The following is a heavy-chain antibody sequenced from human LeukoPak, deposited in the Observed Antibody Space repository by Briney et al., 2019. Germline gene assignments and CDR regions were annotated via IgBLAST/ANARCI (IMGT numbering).Heavy chain of an antibody. J-gene: IGHJ4*02. V-gene: IGHV4-39*07. CDR2: IYYGGST. CDR3: VRDSTSWYSFDY. CDR1: GGSINSSSYY. Sequence: SETLSLTCAVSGGSINSSSYYWGWIRQPPGKGLEWIGSIYYGGSTYYNPSLKSRVTISVDTSKNQFSLKLSSVTAADTAVYYCVRDSTSWYSFDYWGQGTLVTVSS. D-gene: IGHD6-13*01.